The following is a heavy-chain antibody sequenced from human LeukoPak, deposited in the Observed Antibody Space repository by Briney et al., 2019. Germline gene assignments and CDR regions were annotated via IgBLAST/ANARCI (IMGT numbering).Heavy chain of an antibody. CDR2: IYYSGST. V-gene: IGHV4-39*01. CDR1: GGSISSSSYY. CDR3: ARPPLEAAAGPVNWFDP. Sequence: PSETLSLTCTVSGGSISSSSYYWVWIRQPPGKGLEWIGSIYYSGSTYYNPSLKSRVTISVDTSKNQFSLKLSSVTAADTAVYYSARPPLEAAAGPVNWFDPWGQGTLVTVSS. D-gene: IGHD6-13*01. J-gene: IGHJ5*02.